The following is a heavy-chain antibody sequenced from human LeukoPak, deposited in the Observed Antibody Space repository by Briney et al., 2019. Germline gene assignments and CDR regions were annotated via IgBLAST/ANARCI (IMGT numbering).Heavy chain of an antibody. J-gene: IGHJ4*02. V-gene: IGHV4-39*01. CDR1: GGSISSCSHY. CDR3: ARLVRYGSSNSCDPFDD. D-gene: IGHD2-2*01. CDR2: AYYSEST. Sequence: SETLSLTCIVSGGSISSCSHYWAWIRQPPGRGLDWIVIAYYSESTYYNPSLKSRVTISIDTSKSQFSVKVNSVTAADTAVYYCARLVRYGSSNSCDPFDDWGQGTLVTVSA.